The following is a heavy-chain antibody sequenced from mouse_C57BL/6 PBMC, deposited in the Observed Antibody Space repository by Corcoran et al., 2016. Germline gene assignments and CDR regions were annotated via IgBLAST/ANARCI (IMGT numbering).Heavy chain of an antibody. V-gene: IGHV1-26*01. CDR2: INPNNGGT. J-gene: IGHJ3*01. D-gene: IGHD4-1*01. Sequence: EVQLQQSGPELVKPGASVKISCKASGYTFTDYYMNWVKQSHGKSLEWIGDINPNNGGTSYNQKFKGKATLTVDKSSSTAYMELRSLTSEDSAVYYCASPGIWFAYWGQGTLVTVSA. CDR3: ASPGIWFAY. CDR1: GYTFTDYY.